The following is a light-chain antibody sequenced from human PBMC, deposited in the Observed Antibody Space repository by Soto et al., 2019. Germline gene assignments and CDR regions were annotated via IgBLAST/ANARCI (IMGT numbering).Light chain of an antibody. J-gene: IGLJ2*01. V-gene: IGLV4-69*01. CDR1: GGHSSYA. CDR2: LNSDGSH. Sequence: QLVLTQSPSASASLGASVKLTCTLSGGHSSYAIAWHQQQPEKGPRYLMKLNSDGSHRKGDGIPDRFSGSSSGAERYLTISRLQSEDEADYYCQTWATGIRVFGGGTKLTVL. CDR3: QTWATGIRV.